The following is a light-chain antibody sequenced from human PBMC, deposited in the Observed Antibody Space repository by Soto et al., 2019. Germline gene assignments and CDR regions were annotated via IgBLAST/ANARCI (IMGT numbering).Light chain of an antibody. V-gene: IGLV2-14*01. CDR1: GSDVGAYRY. CDR2: DVS. J-gene: IGLJ1*01. Sequence: QSVLTQPASVSGSPGQSITISCTGTGSDVGAYRYVSWYQQHPGQAPNLIIYDVSNRPSGVSDRFSGSKSGNTASLTISGLQSEDEADYYCDSYTSSSSYAFGTGTKVTVL. CDR3: DSYTSSSSYA.